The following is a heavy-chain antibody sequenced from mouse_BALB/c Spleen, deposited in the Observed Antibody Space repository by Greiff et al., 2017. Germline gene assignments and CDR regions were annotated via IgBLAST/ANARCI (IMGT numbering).Heavy chain of an antibody. V-gene: IGHV1-9*01. D-gene: IGHD2-3*01. Sequence: VQLVESGAELMKPGASVKISCKATGYTFSSYWIEWVKQRPGHGLEWIGEILPGSGSTNYNEKFKGKATFTADTSSNTAYMQLSSLTSEDSAVYYCARRDGYSAYAMDYWGQGTSVTVSS. CDR2: ILPGSGST. CDR1: GYTFSSYW. CDR3: ARRDGYSAYAMDY. J-gene: IGHJ4*01.